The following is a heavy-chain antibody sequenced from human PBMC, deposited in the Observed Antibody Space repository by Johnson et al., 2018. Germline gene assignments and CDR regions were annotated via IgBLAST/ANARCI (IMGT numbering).Heavy chain of an antibody. CDR2: IKQDGSEK. D-gene: IGHD3-10*01. CDR1: GFTFSSYW. J-gene: IGHJ3*02. Sequence: EVQLVESGGGLVQPGGSXRLSCAASGFTFSSYWMSWVRQAPGKGLEWVANIKQDGSEKYYVDSVKGRFTISRDNAKNSLYLQMNSLRAEDTAGYYCARERPNYFYAFDIWGQGTMVTVSS. CDR3: ARERPNYFYAFDI. V-gene: IGHV3-7*01.